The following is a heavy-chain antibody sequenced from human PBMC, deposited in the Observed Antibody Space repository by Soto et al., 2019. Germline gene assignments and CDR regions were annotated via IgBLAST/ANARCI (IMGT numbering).Heavy chain of an antibody. CDR3: ARDHSHTHYDFWSGYFQNWFDP. V-gene: IGHV3-21*01. D-gene: IGHD3-3*01. J-gene: IGHJ5*02. Sequence: PGGSLRLSCAASGFTLSSYSMNWVRQAPGKGLEWVSSISSSSSYIYYADSVKGRFTISRDNAKNSLYLQMNSLRAEDTAVYYCARDHSHTHYDFWSGYFQNWFDPWGQGTLVTVSS. CDR2: ISSSSSYI. CDR1: GFTLSSYS.